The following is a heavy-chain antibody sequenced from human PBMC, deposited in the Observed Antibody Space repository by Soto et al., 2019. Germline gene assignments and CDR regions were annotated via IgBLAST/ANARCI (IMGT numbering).Heavy chain of an antibody. CDR3: ARGRFGQNYYYYYMDV. D-gene: IGHD3-10*01. CDR2: IYYSGST. V-gene: IGHV4-59*01. Sequence: SETLSLTCTVSGGSISSYYWSWIRQPPGKGLEWIGYIYYSGSTNYNPSLKSRVTISVDTSKNQFSLKLSSVTAADTAVYYCARGRFGQNYYYYYMDVWGKGTTVTV. J-gene: IGHJ6*03. CDR1: GGSISSYY.